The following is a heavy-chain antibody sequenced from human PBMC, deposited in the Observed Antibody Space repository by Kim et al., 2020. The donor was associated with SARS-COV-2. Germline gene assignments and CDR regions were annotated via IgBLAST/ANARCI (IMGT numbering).Heavy chain of an antibody. CDR1: GFTFSGSE. Sequence: GGSLRLSCAASGFTFSGSEMNWVRQAPGKGLEWVSSISYSGSTIYYADSMKARFTISRDNAKNSLYLQMNSLRAEDTAVYYCARGRSSITLYYGMDVWGRGTTVTDSS. CDR2: ISYSGSTI. V-gene: IGHV3-48*03. D-gene: IGHD1-20*01. J-gene: IGHJ6*02. CDR3: ARGRSSITLYYGMDV.